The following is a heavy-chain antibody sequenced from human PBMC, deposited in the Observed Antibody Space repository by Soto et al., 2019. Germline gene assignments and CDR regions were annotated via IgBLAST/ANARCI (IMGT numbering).Heavy chain of an antibody. CDR1: GFTFSSYA. Sequence: QVQLVESGGGVVQPGRSLRLSCAASGFTFSSYAMHWVRQAPGKGLEWVAVISYDGSNKYYADSVKGRFTISRDNSKNTLYLQMNSLIAEDTAVYYCARDLPMWYDSSGYSFASWGQGGLVAVSS. J-gene: IGHJ4*02. V-gene: IGHV3-30-3*01. CDR3: ARDLPMWYDSSGYSFAS. CDR2: ISYDGSNK. D-gene: IGHD3-22*01.